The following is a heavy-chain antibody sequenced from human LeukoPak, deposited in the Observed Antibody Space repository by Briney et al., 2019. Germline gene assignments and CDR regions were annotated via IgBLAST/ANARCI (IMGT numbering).Heavy chain of an antibody. D-gene: IGHD6-19*01. CDR1: GGSINSHY. CDR2: IFYTGKN. CDR3: VRRDPGWNYFDY. V-gene: IGHV4-59*08. Sequence: SETLSLTCAVSGGSINSHYWGWIRQPPGKGLQWIGDIFYTGKNNYNPSLESRVTISLDTSKDHLSLHLTSVLAADTAIYYCVRRDPGWNYFDYWGQGILVTVSS. J-gene: IGHJ4*02.